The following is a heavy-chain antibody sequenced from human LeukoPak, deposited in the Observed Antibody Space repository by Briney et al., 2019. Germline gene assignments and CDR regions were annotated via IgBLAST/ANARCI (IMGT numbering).Heavy chain of an antibody. D-gene: IGHD6-19*01. CDR2: INPNSGGT. V-gene: IGHV1-2*02. CDR3: VGDLAVAGTGY. CDR1: GYTSTGYY. Sequence: GASVKVSCKASGYTSTGYYMHWVRQAPGQGLEWMGWINPNSGGTNYAQKFQGRVTMTRDTSISTAYMELSRLRSDDTAVYYCVGDLAVAGTGYWGQGTLVTVSS. J-gene: IGHJ4*02.